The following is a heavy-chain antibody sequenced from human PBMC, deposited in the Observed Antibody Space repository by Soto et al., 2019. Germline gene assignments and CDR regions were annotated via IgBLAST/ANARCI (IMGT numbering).Heavy chain of an antibody. V-gene: IGHV4-39*01. Sequence: QLQLQESGPGLVKPSETLSLTCTVSGGSISSSSYYWGWIRQPPGKGLEWIGSIYYSGSTYYNPSLQSRVTISVDTTNSQCSLKLSSVTAADTAVYSCARHVATLRVVAPYYFDYWGQGTLVTVSS. D-gene: IGHD3-22*01. CDR3: ARHVATLRVVAPYYFDY. CDR1: GGSISSSSYY. J-gene: IGHJ4*02. CDR2: IYYSGST.